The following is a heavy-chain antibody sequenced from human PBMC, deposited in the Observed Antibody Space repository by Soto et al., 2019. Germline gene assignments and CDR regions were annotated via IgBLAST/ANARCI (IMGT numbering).Heavy chain of an antibody. J-gene: IGHJ4*02. Sequence: SVKVSCKASGGTFSSYTISWVRQAPGQGLEWMGRIIPILGIANYAQKFQGRVTITADKSTSTAYMELSSLRSEDTAVYYCARDFLSYYDFWSGYFDYWGQGTLVTVSS. CDR3: ARDFLSYYDFWSGYFDY. CDR2: IIPILGIA. V-gene: IGHV1-69*02. CDR1: GGTFSSYT. D-gene: IGHD3-3*01.